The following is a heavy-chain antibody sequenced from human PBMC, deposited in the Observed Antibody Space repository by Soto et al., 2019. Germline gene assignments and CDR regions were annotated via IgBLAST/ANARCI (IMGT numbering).Heavy chain of an antibody. J-gene: IGHJ4*02. CDR2: ISGSDGKT. Sequence: PGGSLRLSCTTSGFSFASFAMTWVRQAPGKGLEWVATISGSDGKTYYADSVKGRFSISRDTSRNTLYLQMNSLRSDDTAVYYCARDPRPLWYFDYWGQGTLVTVSS. D-gene: IGHD6-6*01. CDR3: ARDPRPLWYFDY. V-gene: IGHV3-23*01. CDR1: GFSFASFA.